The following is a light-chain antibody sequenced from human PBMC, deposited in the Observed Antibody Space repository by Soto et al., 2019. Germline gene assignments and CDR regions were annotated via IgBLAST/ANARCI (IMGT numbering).Light chain of an antibody. J-gene: IGLJ3*02. V-gene: IGLV1-40*01. CDR1: SSNIGAGYD. CDR2: VNS. Sequence: QPVLTQPPSVSGAPGQRVTISCTGSSSNIGAGYDVHWYQQLPGTAPKLLIYVNSNRPSGVPDRFSGSKSGTSASLAITGLQAEDEADYYCQSYDNSLSASVFGGGTKLTVL. CDR3: QSYDNSLSASV.